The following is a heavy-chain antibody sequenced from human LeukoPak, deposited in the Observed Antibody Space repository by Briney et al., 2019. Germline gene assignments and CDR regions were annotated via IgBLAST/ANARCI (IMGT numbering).Heavy chain of an antibody. CDR2: ISYDESDK. CDR3: AKGVVAATNAAYNGMDV. D-gene: IGHD2-15*01. J-gene: IGHJ6*02. V-gene: IGHV3-30*18. CDR1: GFTFSNYG. Sequence: PGGSLRLSCAASGFTFSNYGMHWVRQAPGKGLEWVAVISYDESDKYYADSVKGRFTISRDNSKNTLYLQMSSLRPEDTAVYYCAKGVVAATNAAYNGMDVWGQGTTVTVSS.